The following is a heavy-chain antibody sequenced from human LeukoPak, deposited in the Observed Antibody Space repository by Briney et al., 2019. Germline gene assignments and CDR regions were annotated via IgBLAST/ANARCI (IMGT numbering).Heavy chain of an antibody. CDR3: ARGRRYSYFDY. D-gene: IGHD2-15*01. V-gene: IGHV4-34*01. J-gene: IGHJ4*02. Sequence: SETLSLTCAVYGGSFSGYYWSWIRQPPGKGLEWIGEINHSGSTNYNPSLKSRVTISVDTSKNQFSLKLSSVTAADTAVYYCARGRRYSYFDYWGQGTLVTVSS. CDR2: INHSGST. CDR1: GGSFSGYY.